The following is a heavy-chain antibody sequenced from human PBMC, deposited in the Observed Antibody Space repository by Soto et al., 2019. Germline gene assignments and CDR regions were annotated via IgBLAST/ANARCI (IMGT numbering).Heavy chain of an antibody. V-gene: IGHV3-23*01. Sequence: PWGSLRLSCAASGFTLSSYAMSWVRQAPGKGLEWVSAISGSGGSTYYAASVKGRFTIFRDNSKNTLYLQMNSLRAEDTAVYYCAKEGEMATARYYYYGMGVWGQGTTVTVSS. CDR1: GFTLSSYA. CDR3: AKEGEMATARYYYYGMGV. D-gene: IGHD5-18*01. J-gene: IGHJ6*02. CDR2: ISGSGGST.